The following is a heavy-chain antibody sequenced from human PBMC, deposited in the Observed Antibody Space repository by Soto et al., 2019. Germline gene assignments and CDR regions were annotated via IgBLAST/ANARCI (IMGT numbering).Heavy chain of an antibody. CDR3: ARAGGTTVTGLWHFDS. J-gene: IGHJ4*02. CDR1: GFTFNTYC. CDR2: IWYDGTQK. D-gene: IGHD4-17*01. V-gene: IGHV3-33*01. Sequence: QVQLEESGGGVVQPGRSLRLSCEASGFTFNTYCMHWVRQPPGKGLEWVAAIWYDGTQKYYVDSVKGRFIISRDNSKKTLYMEMSSLRAEDTAVYYCARAGGTTVTGLWHFDSWGQGTLVTVS.